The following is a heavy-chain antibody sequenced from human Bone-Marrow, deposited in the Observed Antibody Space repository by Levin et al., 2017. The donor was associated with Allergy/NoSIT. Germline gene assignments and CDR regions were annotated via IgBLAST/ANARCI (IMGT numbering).Heavy chain of an antibody. CDR3: AVVEYCISTSCPGPFDY. CDR2: INPSGGST. CDR1: GYTFTSYY. J-gene: IGHJ4*02. V-gene: IGHV1-46*01. D-gene: IGHD2-2*01. Sequence: GGSLRLSCKASGYTFTSYYMHWVRQAPGQGLEWMGIINPSGGSTSYAQKFQGRVTMTRDTSTSTVYMELSSLRSEDTAVYYCAVVEYCISTSCPGPFDYWGQGTLVTVSS.